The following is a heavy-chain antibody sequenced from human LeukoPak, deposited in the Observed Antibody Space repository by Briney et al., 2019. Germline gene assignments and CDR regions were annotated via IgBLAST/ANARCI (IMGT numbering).Heavy chain of an antibody. CDR2: ISDSATST. Sequence: PGGSLRLSCAASGFTFSSHTMSWVRQAPGKGLEWVSTISDSATSTYYADFVKGRFTVSRDNSKNTLFLQMNSLRVEDTAVYYCATTPRRFYDILTGYYHFDYWGQGTLVTVSS. D-gene: IGHD3-9*01. CDR1: GFTFSSHT. J-gene: IGHJ4*02. CDR3: ATTPRRFYDILTGYYHFDY. V-gene: IGHV3-23*01.